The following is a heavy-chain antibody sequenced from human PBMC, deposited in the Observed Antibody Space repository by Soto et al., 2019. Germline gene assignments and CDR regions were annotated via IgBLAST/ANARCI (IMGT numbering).Heavy chain of an antibody. CDR3: ARDTEYSSGWTGEYFQH. V-gene: IGHV3-21*01. J-gene: IGHJ1*01. CDR2: ISSSSSYI. Sequence: EVQLVESGGGLVKPGGSLRLSCAASGFTFSSYSMNWVRQAPGKGLEWVSSISSSSSYIYYADSVKGRFTISRDNAQNSLYLQMNSLGAEDTAVYYCARDTEYSSGWTGEYFQHWGQGTLVTVSS. CDR1: GFTFSSYS. D-gene: IGHD6-19*01.